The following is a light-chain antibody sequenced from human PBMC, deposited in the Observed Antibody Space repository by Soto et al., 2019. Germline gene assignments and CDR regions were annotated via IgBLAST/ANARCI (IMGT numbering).Light chain of an antibody. V-gene: IGKV3-15*01. Sequence: EIVMTQSPATLSVFPGERVTLSCRASQSVSSNLAWYQQKTGQAPRLLIYGASTRATGIPVRFSGSGSGTEFSLTISSLQPEDFAVYYCQQYNNWPPELTFGGGTKVEIK. CDR3: QQYNNWPPELT. J-gene: IGKJ4*01. CDR1: QSVSSN. CDR2: GAS.